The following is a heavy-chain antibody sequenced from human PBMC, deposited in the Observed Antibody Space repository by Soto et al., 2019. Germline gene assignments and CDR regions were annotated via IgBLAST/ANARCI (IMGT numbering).Heavy chain of an antibody. CDR3: ASAGGLGAVAADS. CDR2: IYHSGST. D-gene: IGHD6-19*01. V-gene: IGHV4-30-2*01. CDR1: GGSISSGGYS. Sequence: QLQLQESGSGLVKPSQTLSLTCAVSGGSISSGGYSWSWIRQPPGKGLEWIGYIYHSGSTYYNPSPTSRVTVSVDRSKTQFPLKLGSVPAADTAVYSCASAGGLGAVAADSWGPGTLVTVSS. J-gene: IGHJ4*02.